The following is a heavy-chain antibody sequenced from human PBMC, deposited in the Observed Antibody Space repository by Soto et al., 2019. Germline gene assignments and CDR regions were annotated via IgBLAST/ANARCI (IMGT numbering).Heavy chain of an antibody. CDR2: IYHSGST. CDR3: ASKSTYYDFWSGYSWYFDL. CDR1: GGSISSSNW. D-gene: IGHD3-3*01. J-gene: IGHJ2*01. V-gene: IGHV4-4*02. Sequence: QVQLQESGPGLVKPSGTLSLTCAVSGGSISSSNWWSWVRQPPGKGLEWIGEIYHSGSTNYNPSLKSRATISVDKSKNQFSLKLSSVTAADTAVYYCASKSTYYDFWSGYSWYFDLWGRGTLVTVSS.